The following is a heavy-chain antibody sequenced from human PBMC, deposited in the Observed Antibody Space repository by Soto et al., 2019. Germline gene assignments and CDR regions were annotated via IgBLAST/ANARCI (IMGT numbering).Heavy chain of an antibody. CDR1: GFTFSSYG. J-gene: IGHJ4*02. D-gene: IGHD3-10*01. CDR3: ARESYDSGSFDY. Sequence: GGSLRLSCAASGFTFSSYGMHWVRQAPGKGLEWVAVISYDGSNKYYADSVKGRFTISRDNSKNTLYLLMNSLRAEDTAVYYCARESYDSGSFDYGGQGTLVTVPQ. V-gene: IGHV3-30*03. CDR2: ISYDGSNK.